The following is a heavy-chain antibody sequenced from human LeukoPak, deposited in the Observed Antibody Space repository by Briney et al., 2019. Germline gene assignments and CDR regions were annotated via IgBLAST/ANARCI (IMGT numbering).Heavy chain of an antibody. D-gene: IGHD2-8*01. CDR3: ARVQRIGLYYFDY. Sequence: SETLSLTCAVYGGSFSGYYWSWIRQPPGKGLEWIGEINHSGSTNYNPSLKSRVTISVDTSKNQFSLKLSSVTAADTAVYYCARVQRIGLYYFDYWGQGTLVTVSS. CDR2: INHSGST. V-gene: IGHV4-34*01. CDR1: GGSFSGYY. J-gene: IGHJ4*02.